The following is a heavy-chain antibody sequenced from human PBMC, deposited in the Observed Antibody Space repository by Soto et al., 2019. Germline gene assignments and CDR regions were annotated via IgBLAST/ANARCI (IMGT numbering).Heavy chain of an antibody. CDR3: ARDLFEDSDFWSGTWYYFDY. CDR2: IYYSGST. CDR1: GGSIISGDYY. Sequence: PAETLSLTCTVSGGSIISGDYYCICIRQPPWKGLEWIGYIYYSGSTYYNPSLKSRVTISVDTSKNQFSLKLSSVTAADTAVYYCARDLFEDSDFWSGTWYYFDYWGQGTLVTVSS. D-gene: IGHD3-3*01. J-gene: IGHJ4*02. V-gene: IGHV4-30-4*01.